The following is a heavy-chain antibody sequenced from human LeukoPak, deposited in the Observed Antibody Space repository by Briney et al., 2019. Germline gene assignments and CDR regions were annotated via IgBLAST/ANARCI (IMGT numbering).Heavy chain of an antibody. CDR3: AKSGYNRFDY. CDR2: ISGSGSGGGT. J-gene: IGHJ4*02. CDR1: GFTFSSSA. Sequence: GGSLRLSRAASGFTFSSSAMSWVRQAPGKGLEWVSNISGSGSGGGTYYADSVKGRFTISRDNSKNTLYLQMNSLRAEDTAVYYCAKSGYNRFDYWGQGTLVTVSS. V-gene: IGHV3-23*01. D-gene: IGHD5-24*01.